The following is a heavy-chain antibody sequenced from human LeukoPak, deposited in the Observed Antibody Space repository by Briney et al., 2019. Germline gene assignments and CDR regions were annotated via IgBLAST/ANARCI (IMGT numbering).Heavy chain of an antibody. D-gene: IGHD6-13*01. CDR2: IIPIFGTA. V-gene: IGHV1-69*13. CDR1: GGTFSSYA. CDR3: ARRGFSSSWPYNLDY. Sequence: SVKVSCKASGGTFSSYAISWVRQAPGQGLEWMGGIIPIFGTANYAQKFQGRVTVTADESTSTAYMELSSLRSEDTAVYYCARRGFSSSWPYNLDYWGQGTLVTVSS. J-gene: IGHJ4*02.